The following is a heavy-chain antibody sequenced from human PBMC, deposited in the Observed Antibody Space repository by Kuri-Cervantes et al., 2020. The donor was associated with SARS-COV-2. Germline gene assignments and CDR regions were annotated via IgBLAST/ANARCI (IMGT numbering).Heavy chain of an antibody. CDR1: GFTFRTYA. D-gene: IGHD2-21*01. Sequence: GESLKISCVASGFTFRTYAVHWVRQPPGKGLEWVAVISYDESNKYYADSVKGRFTISRDNSKNTLYLQMNSLRAEDTAVYYCAKGGHGLIAILTSYYYYYGMDVWGQGTTVTVSS. V-gene: IGHV3-30*04. J-gene: IGHJ6*02. CDR3: AKGGHGLIAILTSYYYYYGMDV. CDR2: ISYDESNK.